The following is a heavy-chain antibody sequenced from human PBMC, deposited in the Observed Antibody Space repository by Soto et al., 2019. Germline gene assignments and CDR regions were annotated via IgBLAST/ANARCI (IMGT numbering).Heavy chain of an antibody. J-gene: IGHJ4*02. CDR3: ARKGGIAARLLSYRALDY. V-gene: IGHV3-48*01. CDR2: MSSSSSTI. D-gene: IGHD6-6*01. Sequence: EVQLVESGGGLVQPGGSLRLSCAASGFTFSSYSMNWVRQAPGKGREWVSYMSSSSSTIYYADSVKGRFTISRANAKHSLSLQMNSLRAEDTAVYYCARKGGIAARLLSYRALDYWGQGTLVTVSS. CDR1: GFTFSSYS.